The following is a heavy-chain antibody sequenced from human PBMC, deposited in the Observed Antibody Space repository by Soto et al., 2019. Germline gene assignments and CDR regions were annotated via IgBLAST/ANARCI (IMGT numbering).Heavy chain of an antibody. CDR1: GFSRRSSGMG. CDR2: IYWDDDK. CDR3: AHSSRWLQLRDASDI. Sequence: QITLKESGPTVVKPTQTLTLTCTFSGFSRRSSGMGVGWIRQPPGKALEWLALIYWDDDKRYSPSLKSRLNITKDTFKNQVVLTMTNMDPVDTATYFCAHSSRWLQLRDASDIWGQGTMVTVYS. D-gene: IGHD1-1*01. V-gene: IGHV2-5*02. J-gene: IGHJ3*02.